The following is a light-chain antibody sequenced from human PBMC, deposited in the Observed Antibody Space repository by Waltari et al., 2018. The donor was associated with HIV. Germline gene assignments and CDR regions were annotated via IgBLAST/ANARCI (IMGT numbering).Light chain of an antibody. CDR1: SGSIATNY. Sequence: NFMLTQPHSVSESPGKTVPISCTPSSGSIATNYVQWYQQRPGSFPIPGSYEDDQRPAGFPDRFPASFYRSSNSSSPTIPGLKAEDEADYYCQSYDSSNVVFGGGTQLTVL. CDR2: EDD. V-gene: IGLV6-57*01. J-gene: IGLJ7*01. CDR3: QSYDSSNVV.